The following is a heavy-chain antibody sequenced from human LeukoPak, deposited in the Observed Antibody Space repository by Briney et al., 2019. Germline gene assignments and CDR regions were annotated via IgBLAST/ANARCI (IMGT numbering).Heavy chain of an antibody. CDR1: GGSFSGYY. D-gene: IGHD3-22*01. CDR3: ARLPYYYDSSGYYYFSFDY. V-gene: IGHV4-34*01. J-gene: IGHJ4*02. CDR2: INHSGST. Sequence: PSETLSLTCAVYGGSFSGYYWSWIRQPPGKGLEWIGEINHSGSTNYNPSLKSRVTISVDTSKNQFSLKLSSVTAADTAVYYCARLPYYYDSSGYYYFSFDYWGQGTLVTLSS.